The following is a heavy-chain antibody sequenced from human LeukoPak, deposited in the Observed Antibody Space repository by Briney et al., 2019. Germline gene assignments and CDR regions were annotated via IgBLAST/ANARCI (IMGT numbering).Heavy chain of an antibody. CDR1: GYTFTSYG. D-gene: IGHD2-2*01. CDR3: APSLGYCSSTSCSPNWFDP. J-gene: IGHJ5*02. Sequence: ASVKVSCKASGYTFTSYGISWVRQAPGQGLEWMRWISAYNGNTNYAQKLQGRVTMTTDTSTITAYVELRSLRSDDTAVYYCAPSLGYCSSTSCSPNWFDPWGQGTLVTVSS. CDR2: ISAYNGNT. V-gene: IGHV1-18*01.